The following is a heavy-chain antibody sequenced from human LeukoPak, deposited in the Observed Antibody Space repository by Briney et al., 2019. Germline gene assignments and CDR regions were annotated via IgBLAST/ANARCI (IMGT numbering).Heavy chain of an antibody. CDR2: ISAYNGNT. D-gene: IGHD3-10*01. CDR3: ARLSGGSGSYSLGY. CDR1: GGTFSTYA. Sequence: GASVKVSCKASGGTFSTYAISWVRQAPGQRLEWMGWISAYNGNTNYAQKLQGRVTMTTDTSTSTAYMELRSLRSDDTAVYYCARLSGGSGSYSLGYWGQGTLVTVSS. J-gene: IGHJ4*02. V-gene: IGHV1-18*01.